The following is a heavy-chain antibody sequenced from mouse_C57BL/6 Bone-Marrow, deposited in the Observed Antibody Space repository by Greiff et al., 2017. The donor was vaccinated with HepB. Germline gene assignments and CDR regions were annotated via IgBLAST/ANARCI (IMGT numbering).Heavy chain of an antibody. CDR3: ARSGDFTLFWYFGV. CDR2: IYPRSGNT. CDR1: GYTFTSYG. D-gene: IGHD3-1*01. J-gene: IGHJ1*03. Sequence: QVQLQQSGAELARPGASVKLSCKASGYTFTSYGISWVKQRTGQGLEWIGEIYPRSGNTYYNEKFKGKATLTADKSSSTAYMELRSLTSEDSAVYFCARSGDFTLFWYFGVWGTGATVPAAS. V-gene: IGHV1-81*01.